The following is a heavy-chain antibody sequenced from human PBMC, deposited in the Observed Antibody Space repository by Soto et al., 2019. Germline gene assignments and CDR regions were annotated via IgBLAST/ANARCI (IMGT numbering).Heavy chain of an antibody. D-gene: IGHD5-18*01. V-gene: IGHV4-59*05. CDR2: IYYSGST. J-gene: IGHJ4*02. Sequence: PSETLSLTCTVSSGSISTYYWSWIRQPPGKGLEWIGSIYYSGSTYYNPSLKSRVTISVDTSKNQFSLKLSSVTAADTAVYYCARLVDTAMVLDYWGQGTLVTVSS. CDR3: ARLVDTAMVLDY. CDR1: SGSISTYY.